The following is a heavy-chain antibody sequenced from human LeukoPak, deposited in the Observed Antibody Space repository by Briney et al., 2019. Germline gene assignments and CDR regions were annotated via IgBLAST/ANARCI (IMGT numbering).Heavy chain of an antibody. D-gene: IGHD4-11*01. J-gene: IGHJ4*02. CDR1: GDTFSTYS. Sequence: ASVKVSCKASGDTFSTYSTSWVRQAPGQGLEWVGDILPVFGTSNSAQKFQGRLTITADESTSTVYMELSSLRSDDTAVYYCARSWTPYSSHYFDDWGQGTLVTVSS. CDR2: ILPVFGTS. V-gene: IGHV1-69*13. CDR3: ARSWTPYSSHYFDD.